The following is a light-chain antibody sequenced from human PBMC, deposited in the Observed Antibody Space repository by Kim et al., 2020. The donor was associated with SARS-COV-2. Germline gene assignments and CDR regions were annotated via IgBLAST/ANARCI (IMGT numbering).Light chain of an antibody. J-gene: IGKJ2*01. CDR2: GVS. CDR3: QLYGRSPFMYT. CDR1: QSLNSDY. Sequence: EIVLTQSPGTLSLSPGDRATLSCRASQSLNSDYLAWYQQKPGQAPRLLIYGVSTRATGIPGRFSGSGSGTDYTLAISRLEPEDFAVYYCQLYGRSPFMYTFGQGTKLEI. V-gene: IGKV3-20*01.